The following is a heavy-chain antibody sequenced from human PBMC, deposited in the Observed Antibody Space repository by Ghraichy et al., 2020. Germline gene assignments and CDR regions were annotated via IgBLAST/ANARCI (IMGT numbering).Heavy chain of an antibody. D-gene: IGHD6-13*01. J-gene: IGHJ4*02. CDR2: VYYSVST. V-gene: IGHV4-39*01. CDR3: ARQAYSSSLSVDS. Sequence: SETLSLTFTVSGGSISSSTYYWGWIRQPPGKGLEWVGSVYYSVSTYYNPSLKSRVTISVDTSKNQFSLKLSSVTASDTAVYYCARQAYSSSLSVDSWGQGTLVTVSS. CDR1: GGSISSSTYY.